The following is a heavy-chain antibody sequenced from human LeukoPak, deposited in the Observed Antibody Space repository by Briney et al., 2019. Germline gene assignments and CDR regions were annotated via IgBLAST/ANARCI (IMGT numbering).Heavy chain of an antibody. D-gene: IGHD3-22*01. Sequence: PGGSLRLSCAASGFTFNTYVMNWVRQAPGKGLEWVSSISGSGDSTFYADSVKGRFTISRDNSKNTLSLQMNSLKTEDTAVYYCTTSPNYYDSSGHFDYWGQGTLVTVSS. V-gene: IGHV3-23*01. J-gene: IGHJ4*02. CDR3: TTSPNYYDSSGHFDY. CDR1: GFTFNTYV. CDR2: ISGSGDST.